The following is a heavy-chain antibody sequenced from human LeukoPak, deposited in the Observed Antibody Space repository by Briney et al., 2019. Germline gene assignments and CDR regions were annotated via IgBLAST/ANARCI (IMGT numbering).Heavy chain of an antibody. CDR2: IIPIFGTA. Sequence: GSSVTVSCKASGGTFSFYAISWVRLGPGQGLELMGGIIPIFGTANYAQKFQGRVTITAAESTSTAYMELSSLRSEETAVYYCARAISSGWPFDYWGQGTLVTVSS. J-gene: IGHJ4*02. D-gene: IGHD6-19*01. V-gene: IGHV1-69*01. CDR1: GGTFSFYA. CDR3: ARAISSGWPFDY.